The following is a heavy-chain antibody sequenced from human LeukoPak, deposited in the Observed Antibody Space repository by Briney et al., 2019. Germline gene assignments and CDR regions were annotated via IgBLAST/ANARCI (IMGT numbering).Heavy chain of an antibody. D-gene: IGHD6-6*01. CDR1: GFTFSSYS. CDR2: ISSSSSYI. J-gene: IGHJ4*02. V-gene: IGHV3-21*01. CDR3: ARGSPIAAEAEASGY. Sequence: GGSLRLSCAASGFTFSSYSMNWVRQAPGKGLEWVSSISSSSSYIYYADSVKGRFTISRDNAKNSLYLQMNSLRAEDTAVYYCARGSPIAAEAEASGYWGQGTLVTVSS.